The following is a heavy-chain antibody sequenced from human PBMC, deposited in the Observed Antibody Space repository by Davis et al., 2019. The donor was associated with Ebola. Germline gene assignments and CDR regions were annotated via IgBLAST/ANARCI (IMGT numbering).Heavy chain of an antibody. CDR3: AREEGVVVARTSYYFDY. V-gene: IGHV3-30-3*01. CDR2: ISYDGSNK. D-gene: IGHD2-15*01. J-gene: IGHJ4*02. Sequence: PGGSLRLSCAASGFTFSSYAMHWVRQAPGKGLEWVAVISYDGSNKYYADSVKGRFTISRDNSKNTLYLQMNSLRAEDTAVYYCAREEGVVVARTSYYFDYWGQGTLVTVSS. CDR1: GFTFSSYA.